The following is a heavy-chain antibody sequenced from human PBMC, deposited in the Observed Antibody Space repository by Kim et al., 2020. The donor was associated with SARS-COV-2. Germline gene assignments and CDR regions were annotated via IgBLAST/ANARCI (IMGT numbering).Heavy chain of an antibody. V-gene: IGHV3-33*05. CDR2: ISYDGSNK. Sequence: GGSLRLSCAASGFTFSSYGMHWVRQAPGKGLEWVAVISYDGSNKYYADSVKGRFTISRDNSKNTLYLQMNSLRAEYTSVYYCARDRTSWGYYYYGMDVWGQWTTVTVSS. CDR1: GFTFSSYG. D-gene: IGHD2-2*01. CDR3: ARDRTSWGYYYYGMDV. J-gene: IGHJ6*02.